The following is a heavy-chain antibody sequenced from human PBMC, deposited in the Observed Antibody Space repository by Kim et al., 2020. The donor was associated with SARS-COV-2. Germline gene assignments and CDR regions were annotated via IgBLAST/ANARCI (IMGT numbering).Heavy chain of an antibody. Sequence: YYADSVKGRFTISRDDSRNTLYLQMNSLTAEDTAIYYCASRYGSGFYFDYWGQGTLVTVSS. D-gene: IGHD3-10*01. V-gene: IGHV3-23*03. J-gene: IGHJ4*02. CDR3: ASRYGSGFYFDY.